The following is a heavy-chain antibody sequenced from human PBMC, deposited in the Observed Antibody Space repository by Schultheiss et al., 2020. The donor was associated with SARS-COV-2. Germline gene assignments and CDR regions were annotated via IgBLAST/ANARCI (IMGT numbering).Heavy chain of an antibody. J-gene: IGHJ3*02. V-gene: IGHV3-23*01. CDR2: ISGSGGST. Sequence: GGSLRLSCAASGFTFSSYAMHWVRQAPGKGLEWVAVISGSGGSTYYADSVKGRFTISRDNSKNTLYLQMNSLRAEDTAVYYCAKVVAARQGAFDIWGQGTMVTVSS. CDR3: AKVVAARQGAFDI. CDR1: GFTFSSYA. D-gene: IGHD6-6*01.